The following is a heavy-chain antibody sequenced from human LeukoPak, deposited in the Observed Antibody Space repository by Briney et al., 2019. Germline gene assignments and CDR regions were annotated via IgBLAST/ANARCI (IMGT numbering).Heavy chain of an antibody. CDR3: ARVPHDYGDYGLDY. CDR2: INPNSGGT. CDR1: GYTFTSYG. Sequence: ASVKVSCKASGYTFTSYGISWVRQAPGQGLEWMGWINPNSGGTNYAQKFQGRVTMTRDTSISTAYMELSRLRSDDTAVYYCARVPHDYGDYGLDYWGQGTLVTVSS. D-gene: IGHD4-17*01. V-gene: IGHV1-2*02. J-gene: IGHJ4*02.